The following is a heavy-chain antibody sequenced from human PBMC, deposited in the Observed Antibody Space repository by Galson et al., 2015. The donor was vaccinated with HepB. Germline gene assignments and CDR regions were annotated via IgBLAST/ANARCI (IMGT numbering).Heavy chain of an antibody. D-gene: IGHD2-15*01. V-gene: IGHV3-23*01. CDR3: ARDYCSGGSCYSGSSPFDY. Sequence: SLRLSCAASGFTFSGFAMSWVRQTPEKGLEWVSNINSGGRTNYADSVKGRFTISRDNSKNTLYLQMNSLRAEDTAIYYCARDYCSGGSCYSGSSPFDYWGQGTLVTVSS. J-gene: IGHJ4*02. CDR1: GFTFSGFA. CDR2: INSGGRT.